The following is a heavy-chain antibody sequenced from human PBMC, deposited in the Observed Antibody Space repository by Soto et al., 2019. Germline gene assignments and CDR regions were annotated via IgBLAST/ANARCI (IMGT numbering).Heavy chain of an antibody. Sequence: EVQLAESGGGLVQPGGSRRLSCAASGFTFGSYWMSWVRQAPGKGLEWVANINQAGSEKYYVDSVKGRFTISRDNAWTSVYLQMNSLRAEDTAVYYCARVPALFDYGDYLDYWGQGTLVTVSS. D-gene: IGHD4-17*01. V-gene: IGHV3-7*05. J-gene: IGHJ4*02. CDR2: INQAGSEK. CDR1: GFTFGSYW. CDR3: ARVPALFDYGDYLDY.